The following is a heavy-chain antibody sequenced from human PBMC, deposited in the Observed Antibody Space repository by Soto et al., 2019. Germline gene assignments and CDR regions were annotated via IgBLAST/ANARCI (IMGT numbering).Heavy chain of an antibody. D-gene: IGHD2-8*01. Sequence: QVQLVQSGAEVKKPGASVKVSCKASGYTFTGYYMHWVRQAPGQGLEWMGWINPNSGGTNYAQKFQGWVTMTRDTSISTAYMELSRLRSDDTVVYYCARETPDCTNGVCYRFDPWGQGTLVTVSS. CDR2: INPNSGGT. V-gene: IGHV1-2*04. J-gene: IGHJ5*02. CDR3: ARETPDCTNGVCYRFDP. CDR1: GYTFTGYY.